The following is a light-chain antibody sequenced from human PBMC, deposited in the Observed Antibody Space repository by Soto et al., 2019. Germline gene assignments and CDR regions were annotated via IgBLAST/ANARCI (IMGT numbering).Light chain of an antibody. CDR1: QSVSSSY. J-gene: IGKJ1*01. CDR3: QQYGRSSHSWT. Sequence: ETVLTQSPGTLSLSPGERATLSCRASQSVSSSYLAWYQQKPGQAPRLLIYGASSRATGIPDRFSGSGSGTDFTLTISRMEPEDFAVYYCQQYGRSSHSWTFGQGTKVEIK. CDR2: GAS. V-gene: IGKV3-20*01.